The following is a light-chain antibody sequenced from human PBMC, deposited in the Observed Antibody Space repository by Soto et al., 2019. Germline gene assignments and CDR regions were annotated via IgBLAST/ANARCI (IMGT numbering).Light chain of an antibody. Sequence: EIVLTQSPGTLSLSPGERATLSCRASQSVNSRLAWYQHKPGQAPRLLISGASSRATGIPDRFSGSGSATDFTLTISRLEPEDFAVYYCQQYNNWPLTFGGGTKVEIK. J-gene: IGKJ4*01. CDR1: QSVNSR. V-gene: IGKV3-20*01. CDR3: QQYNNWPLT. CDR2: GAS.